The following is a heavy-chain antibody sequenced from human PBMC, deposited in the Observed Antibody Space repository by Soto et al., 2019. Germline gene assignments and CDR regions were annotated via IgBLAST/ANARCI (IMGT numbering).Heavy chain of an antibody. D-gene: IGHD3-22*01. CDR2: IYYTAST. J-gene: IGHJ3*02. CDR3: ARSNYYDSSGYYYDAFDI. Sequence: SETLSLTCTVSGGSISSYYWSLIRQPPGKGLECIGYIYYTASTNYNPSLKSRVAISVDTSKNQFSLKLSSVTAADTAVYYCARSNYYDSSGYYYDAFDIWGQGTMVTVSS. CDR1: GGSISSYY. V-gene: IGHV4-59*01.